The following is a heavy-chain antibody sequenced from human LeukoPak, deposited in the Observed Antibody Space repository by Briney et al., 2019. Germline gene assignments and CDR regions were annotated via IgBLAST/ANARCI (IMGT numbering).Heavy chain of an antibody. CDR3: AKQANKRVFYYDFWSGKSHVTDYYFDY. CDR2: ISYDGSNK. CDR1: GFTFSSYG. V-gene: IGHV3-30*18. J-gene: IGHJ4*02. Sequence: GGSLRLSCAASGFTFSSYGMHWVRQAPGKGLEWVAVISYDGSNKYYADSVKGRFTISRDNSKNTLYLQMNSLRAEDTAVYYCAKQANKRVFYYDFWSGKSHVTDYYFDYWGQGTLVTVSS. D-gene: IGHD3-3*01.